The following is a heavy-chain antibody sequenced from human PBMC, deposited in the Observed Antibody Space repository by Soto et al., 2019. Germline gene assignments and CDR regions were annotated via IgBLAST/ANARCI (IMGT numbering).Heavy chain of an antibody. CDR3: ARTKGPMVRGVTFDY. D-gene: IGHD3-10*01. Sequence: SETLSLTCAVYGGSFSGYYWSWIRQPPGKGLEWIGEINHSGSTNYNPSLKSRVTISVDTSKNQFSLKLSSVTAADTAVYYCARTKGPMVRGVTFDYWGQGTLVTVSS. CDR1: GGSFSGYY. CDR2: INHSGST. V-gene: IGHV4-34*01. J-gene: IGHJ4*02.